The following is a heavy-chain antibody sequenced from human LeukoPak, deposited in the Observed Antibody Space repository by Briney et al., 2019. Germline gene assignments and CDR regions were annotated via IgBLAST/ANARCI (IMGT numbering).Heavy chain of an antibody. CDR1: GGSISSYY. CDR3: ARGGGYYSDSSGGELDY. D-gene: IGHD3-22*01. J-gene: IGHJ4*02. CDR2: IYYSRST. Sequence: SETLSLTCTVSGGSISSYYWSWIRQPPEKALEWIGYIYYSRSTNYNPSLESRVIISIDTSKNQFSLKLSSVTAADTAVYYCARGGGYYSDSSGGELDYWGQGTLVTVSS. V-gene: IGHV4-59*01.